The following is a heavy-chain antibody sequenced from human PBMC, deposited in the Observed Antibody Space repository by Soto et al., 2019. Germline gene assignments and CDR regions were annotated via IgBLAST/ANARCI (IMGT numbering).Heavy chain of an antibody. D-gene: IGHD3-3*01. V-gene: IGHV4-59*12. Sequence: SQTLSLTCTVSGGSISSVYWSWIRQPPGQGLEWIGYIYYSGSTYYNPSLKSRVTISVDTSKNQFSLKLSSVTAADTAVYYCARGITIFGVVITGPTNWFDPWGQGTLVTVSS. CDR1: GGSISSVY. CDR3: ARGITIFGVVITGPTNWFDP. CDR2: IYYSGST. J-gene: IGHJ5*02.